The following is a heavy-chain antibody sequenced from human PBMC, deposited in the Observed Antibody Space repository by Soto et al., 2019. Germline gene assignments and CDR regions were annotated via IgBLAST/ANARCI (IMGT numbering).Heavy chain of an antibody. CDR3: AKDRPSGWYGDWFDP. V-gene: IGHV3-23*01. Sequence: GGSLRLSCAASGVTVSSNYMSWVRQAPGKGLEWVSAISGSGGSTYYADSVKGRLTISRDNSKNTLYLQMNSLRAEDTAVYYCAKDRPSGWYGDWFDPWGQGTLVTVSS. CDR1: GVTVSSNY. D-gene: IGHD6-19*01. CDR2: ISGSGGST. J-gene: IGHJ5*02.